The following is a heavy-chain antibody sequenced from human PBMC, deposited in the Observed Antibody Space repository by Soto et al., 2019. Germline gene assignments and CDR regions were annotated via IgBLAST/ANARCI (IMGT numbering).Heavy chain of an antibody. Sequence: GGSLRLSCAASGFTFSSYAMHWVRQAPGKGLEWVAVISYDGSNKYYADSVKGRFTISRDNSKNTLYLQMNSLRAEDTAVYYCARVRWELVDYYGMDVWGQGTTVTVSS. J-gene: IGHJ6*02. CDR3: ARVRWELVDYYGMDV. D-gene: IGHD1-26*01. CDR2: ISYDGSNK. CDR1: GFTFSSYA. V-gene: IGHV3-30-3*01.